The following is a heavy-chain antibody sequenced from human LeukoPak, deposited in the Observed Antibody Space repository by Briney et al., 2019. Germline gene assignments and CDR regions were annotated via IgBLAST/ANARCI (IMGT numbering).Heavy chain of an antibody. CDR2: ISYDGSDK. Sequence: TGGSLRLSCAASGFTFSSYGMHWVRQAPGKGLEWVAVISYDGSDKYYADSVKGRFTISRDNSKNTLYLEMNNLRVEDTAVYYCAKRYSSGWYYFDYWGQGTLVTVSS. D-gene: IGHD6-19*01. V-gene: IGHV3-30*18. CDR3: AKRYSSGWYYFDY. CDR1: GFTFSSYG. J-gene: IGHJ4*02.